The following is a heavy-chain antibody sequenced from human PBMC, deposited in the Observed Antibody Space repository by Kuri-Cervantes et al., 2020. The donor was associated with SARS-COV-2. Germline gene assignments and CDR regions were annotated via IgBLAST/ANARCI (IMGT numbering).Heavy chain of an antibody. J-gene: IGHJ4*02. CDR3: AREFCFRSGGSCPLIFDY. V-gene: IGHV3-21*01. Sequence: GGSLRLSCVATGFTFSGYTMNWVRQAPGKAPQWVSSISGSGSYIYYADSVKGRFTISRDSAKNSLYLQMNSLRAEDTAVYYCAREFCFRSGGSCPLIFDYWGQGTLVTVSS. CDR2: ISGSGSYI. D-gene: IGHD2-15*01. CDR1: GFTFSGYT.